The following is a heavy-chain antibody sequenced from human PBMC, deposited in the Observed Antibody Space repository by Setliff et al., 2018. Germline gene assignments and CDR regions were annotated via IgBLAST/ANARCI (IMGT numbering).Heavy chain of an antibody. CDR2: VYTTGST. Sequence: SETLSLTCTVSGGSMGSYYWTWIRQSAGKGLEWIGRVYTTGSTAFNPSLNSRVTMSLDKSKNQFSLKLYSVTAADTAVYFCARRRGIDDYWGQGTLVTVSS. V-gene: IGHV4-4*07. J-gene: IGHJ4*02. CDR3: ARRRGIDDY. CDR1: GGSMGSYY.